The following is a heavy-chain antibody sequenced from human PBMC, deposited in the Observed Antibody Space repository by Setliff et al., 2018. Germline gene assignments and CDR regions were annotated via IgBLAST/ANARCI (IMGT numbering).Heavy chain of an antibody. CDR3: ARVAQYSSSSSYYYYYGMDV. V-gene: IGHV4-39*07. CDR1: GGSISSSSYY. Sequence: SETLSLTCTVSGGSISSSSYYWGWIRQPPGKGLEWIGSIYYSGSTYYNPSLKSRVTISVDTSKNQFSLKLSSVTAADTAVYYCARVAQYSSSSSYYYYYGMDVWGQGTTVTVSS. CDR2: IYYSGST. J-gene: IGHJ6*02. D-gene: IGHD6-6*01.